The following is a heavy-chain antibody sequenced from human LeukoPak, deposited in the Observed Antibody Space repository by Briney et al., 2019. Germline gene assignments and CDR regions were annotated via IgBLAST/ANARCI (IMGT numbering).Heavy chain of an antibody. CDR3: ARVETYYYDSSGYYYSRNFDY. V-gene: IGHV4-31*03. J-gene: IGHJ4*02. Sequence: TLSLTCTVSGGSISSGGYYWSWIRQHPGKGLEWIGYIYYSGSTYYNPSLKSRVTISVDTSKNQFSLKLSSVTAADTAVYYCARVETYYYDSSGYYYSRNFDYWGQGTLVTVSS. CDR2: IYYSGST. CDR1: GGSISSGGYY. D-gene: IGHD3-22*01.